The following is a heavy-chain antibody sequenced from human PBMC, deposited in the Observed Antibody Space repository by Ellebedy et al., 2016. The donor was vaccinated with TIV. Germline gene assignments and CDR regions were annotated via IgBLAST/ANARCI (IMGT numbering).Heavy chain of an antibody. V-gene: IGHV1-69*13. CDR1: GGTFSSYA. CDR2: IIPIFGTA. D-gene: IGHD5-18*01. CDR3: ARAVGYSYGYGPYGMDV. J-gene: IGHJ6*02. Sequence: SVKVSCXASGGTFSSYAISWVRQAPGQGLEWMGGIIPIFGTANYAQKFQGRVTITADESTSTAYMELSSLRSEDTAVYYCARAVGYSYGYGPYGMDVWGQGTTVTVSS.